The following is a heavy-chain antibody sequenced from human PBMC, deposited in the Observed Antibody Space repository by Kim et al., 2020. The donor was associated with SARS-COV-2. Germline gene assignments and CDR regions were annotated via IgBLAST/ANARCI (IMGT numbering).Heavy chain of an antibody. V-gene: IGHV3-73*01. Sequence: GESLKISCAASGFTFSDSALHWVRQAPGKGLEWVGLIGSKADNHATAYGASEKGRFILSRDDSKNTAYLQMNSLEVEVPAVYYCRRPTTVALPSHPLYYGVDAWRQGTTVTLSS. CDR2: IGSKADNHAT. CDR1: GFTFSDSA. J-gene: IGHJ6*02. D-gene: IGHD5-12*01. CDR3: RRPTTVALPSHPLYYGVDA.